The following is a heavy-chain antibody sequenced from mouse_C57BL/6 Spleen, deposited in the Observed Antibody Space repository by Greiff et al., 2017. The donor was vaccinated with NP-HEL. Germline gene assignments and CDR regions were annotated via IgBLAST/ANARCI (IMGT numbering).Heavy chain of an antibody. Sequence: VQLQQPGAELVMPGASVKLSCKASGYTFTSYWMHWVKQRPGQGLEWIGEIDPSDSYTNYNQKFKGKSTLTVDKSSSTAYMQLSSLTSEDSAVYYCARNGPPEDFDVWGTGTTVTVSS. D-gene: IGHD1-1*02. CDR1: GYTFTSYW. J-gene: IGHJ1*03. CDR3: ARNGPPEDFDV. CDR2: IDPSDSYT. V-gene: IGHV1-69*01.